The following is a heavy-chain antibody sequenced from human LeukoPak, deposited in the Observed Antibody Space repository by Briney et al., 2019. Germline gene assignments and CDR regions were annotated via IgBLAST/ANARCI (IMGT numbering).Heavy chain of an antibody. Sequence: PGGSLRLSCAASGFTFSSYDMHWVRQAPGKGLEWVAVISYDGNNKYYGDSAKGRFTVSRDNSKNTLYLQMNSLRAEDTAVYYCAKDRRDGHNHPSYYFDYWGQGTLVTVSS. D-gene: IGHD5-24*01. CDR2: ISYDGNNK. CDR3: AKDRRDGHNHPSYYFDY. CDR1: GFTFSSYD. J-gene: IGHJ4*02. V-gene: IGHV3-30*18.